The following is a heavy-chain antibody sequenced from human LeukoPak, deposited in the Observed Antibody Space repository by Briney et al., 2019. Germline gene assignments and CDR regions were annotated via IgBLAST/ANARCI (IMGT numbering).Heavy chain of an antibody. CDR2: ISAYNGNT. J-gene: IGHJ4*02. CDR3: AREGGYCSGNVCYYFDY. D-gene: IGHD2-15*01. V-gene: IGHV1-18*01. CDR1: GYTFTNYG. Sequence: ASVKVSCKASGYTFTNYGISWVRQAPGQGLEWMGWISAYNGNTNYAQKLQGRVTMTTDTSTNTAYMELRSPRSDDTAIYYCAREGGYCSGNVCYYFDYWGQGTLVTVSS.